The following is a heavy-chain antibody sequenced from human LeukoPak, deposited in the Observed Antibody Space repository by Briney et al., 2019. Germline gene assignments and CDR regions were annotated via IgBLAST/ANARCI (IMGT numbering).Heavy chain of an antibody. D-gene: IGHD6-13*01. CDR1: GFSFSDYY. Sequence: GGSLRLSCAASGFSFSDYYVSWIRQAPGKGLECVSYISSRGTTIYYADSVKGRFTISRDNAKNSLYLQMSSLRAEDTAVYYCARDPSVYSWYEEENPLDYWGQGTLVTVSS. V-gene: IGHV3-11*01. CDR2: ISSRGTTI. CDR3: ARDPSVYSWYEEENPLDY. J-gene: IGHJ4*02.